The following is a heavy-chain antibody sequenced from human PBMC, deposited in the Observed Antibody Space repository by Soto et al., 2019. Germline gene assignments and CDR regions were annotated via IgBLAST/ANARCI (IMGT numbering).Heavy chain of an antibody. V-gene: IGHV4-34*01. Sequence: SETLSLTCAVYGGSFSGYYWSWIRQPPGKGLEWIGEINHSGSTNYNPSLKSRVTISVDTSKNQFSLKLSSVTAADTAVYYCARGPLVVVPAASHRHRTSLLRSIDYWGQGTLVTVSS. D-gene: IGHD2-2*01. CDR2: INHSGST. CDR1: GGSFSGYY. J-gene: IGHJ4*02. CDR3: ARGPLVVVPAASHRHRTSLLRSIDY.